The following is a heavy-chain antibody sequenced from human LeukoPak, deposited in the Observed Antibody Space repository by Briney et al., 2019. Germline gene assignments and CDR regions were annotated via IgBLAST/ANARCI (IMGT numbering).Heavy chain of an antibody. CDR2: ISSSSSYI. Sequence: GGSLRLSCVDSGFTFSSYSLNWVRQAPGKGLEWVSSISSSSSYIYYAHSEKGGITISRDNAKNSLYLQMNSLSAEDTAVYYSARVLMPRDSSCDSYPGGFDYWGQGALVTVSS. J-gene: IGHJ4*02. CDR1: GFTFSSYS. CDR3: ARVLMPRDSSCDSYPGGFDY. V-gene: IGHV3-21*01. D-gene: IGHD3-22*01.